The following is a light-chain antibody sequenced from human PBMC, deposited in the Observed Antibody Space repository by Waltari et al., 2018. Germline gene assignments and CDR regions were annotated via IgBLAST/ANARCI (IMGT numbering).Light chain of an antibody. CDR2: GAS. CDR1: QSISNN. Sequence: EIVVTQSPATLSVSPGERAIPPCRASQSISNNLAWYQQKPGQAPRLLIYGASARASGIPARFSGSGSGTEFTLTIASLQSEDFAVYYCQQYNALPPWTFGQGTRVEIK. CDR3: QQYNALPPWT. V-gene: IGKV3-15*01. J-gene: IGKJ1*01.